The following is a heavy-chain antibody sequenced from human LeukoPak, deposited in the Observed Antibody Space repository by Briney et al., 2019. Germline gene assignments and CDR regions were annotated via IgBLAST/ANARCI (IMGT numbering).Heavy chain of an antibody. Sequence: PGGSLRLSCTASGFTFSNYWMHWVRQVPGKGLIWVSRIKTDGSSTTYADSVKGRFTISRDNAKNSLYLQMNSLRADDTAVYYCLRELKGGFDIWGQGTMVTVSS. J-gene: IGHJ3*02. CDR3: LRELKGGFDI. D-gene: IGHD2-15*01. CDR2: IKTDGSST. V-gene: IGHV3-74*03. CDR1: GFTFSNYW.